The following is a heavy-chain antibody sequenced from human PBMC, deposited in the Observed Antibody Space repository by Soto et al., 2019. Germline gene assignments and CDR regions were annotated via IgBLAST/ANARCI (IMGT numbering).Heavy chain of an antibody. CDR2: MNPNSGNT. Sequence: QVQLVQSGAEVKKPGASVKVSCKASGYTFTSYDINWVRQATGQGLEWMGWMNPNSGNTGYAQKFQGRVTMTRNTYISTAYMELSSLRSEDTAVYYCARTNYSETSGHPNWFDPCGQGTLVTVSS. V-gene: IGHV1-8*01. CDR1: GYTFTSYD. D-gene: IGHD3-22*01. J-gene: IGHJ5*02. CDR3: ARTNYSETSGHPNWFDP.